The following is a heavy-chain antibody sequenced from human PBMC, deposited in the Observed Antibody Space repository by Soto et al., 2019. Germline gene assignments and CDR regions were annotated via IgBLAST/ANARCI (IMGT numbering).Heavy chain of an antibody. J-gene: IGHJ4*02. CDR3: ARGPTDYYDNSANYFLDY. V-gene: IGHV1-18*01. Sequence: QVQLVQSGAEVKKPGASVKVSCKASGYTFITYGVSWVRQAPGQGLDWLGWNSTYNGNTRYAERLQGRVTMTTDTTTNTAYMELRNLRSDDTAVYYCARGPTDYYDNSANYFLDYWGQGTLVTVPS. D-gene: IGHD3-22*01. CDR2: NSTYNGNT. CDR1: GYTFITYG.